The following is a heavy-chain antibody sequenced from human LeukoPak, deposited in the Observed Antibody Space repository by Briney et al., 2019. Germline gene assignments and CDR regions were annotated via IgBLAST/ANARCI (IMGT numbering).Heavy chain of an antibody. J-gene: IGHJ3*02. D-gene: IGHD1-26*01. V-gene: IGHV3-73*01. CDR1: GFTFSGSA. CDR3: TSLQPSADI. Sequence: GGSLRLSCAASGFTFSGSAMHWVRQASGKGLEWVGRIRSKANRYATAYAASVKGRFTISRDDSKNTAYLQMNSLKTEDTAVYYCTSLQPSADIWGQGTMVTVSS. CDR2: IRSKANRYAT.